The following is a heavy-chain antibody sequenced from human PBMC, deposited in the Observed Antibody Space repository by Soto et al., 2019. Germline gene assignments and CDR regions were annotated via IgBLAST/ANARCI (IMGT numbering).Heavy chain of an antibody. Sequence: ASVKVSCKASGYTFTSYAMHWVRQAPGQRLEWMGWINAGNGNTKYSQKFQGRVTITRDTSASTAYMELSSLRSEDTAVYYCARVDTAMVTIDCWGQGTLVTVSS. CDR1: GYTFTSYA. J-gene: IGHJ4*02. CDR2: INAGNGNT. V-gene: IGHV1-3*01. CDR3: ARVDTAMVTIDC. D-gene: IGHD5-18*01.